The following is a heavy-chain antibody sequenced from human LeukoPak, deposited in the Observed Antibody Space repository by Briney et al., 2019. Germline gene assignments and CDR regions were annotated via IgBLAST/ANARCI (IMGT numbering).Heavy chain of an antibody. CDR1: GVTFSSYA. CDR2: ISGTSGST. D-gene: IGHD3-22*01. Sequence: GGSLRLSCAASGVTFSSYAMSWVRQAPGQGLEWVSGISGTSGSTYYADSVKGRFTISRDNSKNTLYLQMNSLRAEDTAVYYCARAGDSSGYYLQWALNAFDIWGQGTMVTVSS. V-gene: IGHV3-23*01. J-gene: IGHJ3*02. CDR3: ARAGDSSGYYLQWALNAFDI.